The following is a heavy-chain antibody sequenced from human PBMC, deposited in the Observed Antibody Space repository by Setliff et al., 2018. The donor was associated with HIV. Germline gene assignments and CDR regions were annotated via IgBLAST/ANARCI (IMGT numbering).Heavy chain of an antibody. CDR2: ISPYNGDT. CDR3: VRGVTRDISGYHRDEYFQH. Sequence: ASVKVSCKSSGYRFNTYGISWVRQAPGQGLEWMGWISPYNGDTRFAQSLQGRVTLTTDTSTNTAYMEMRTLRSDDTAVYYCVRGVTRDISGYHRDEYFQHWGQGTPVTVSS. D-gene: IGHD3-22*01. J-gene: IGHJ1*01. V-gene: IGHV1-18*01. CDR1: GYRFNTYG.